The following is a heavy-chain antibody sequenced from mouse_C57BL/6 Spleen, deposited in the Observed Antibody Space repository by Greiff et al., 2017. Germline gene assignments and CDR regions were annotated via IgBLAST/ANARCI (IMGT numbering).Heavy chain of an antibody. V-gene: IGHV1-76*01. CDR2: IYPGSGNT. D-gene: IGHD2-14*01. CDR1: GYTFTDYY. CDR3: ARSEERRPYYFDY. Sequence: VMLVESGAELVRPGASVKLSCKASGYTFTDYYINWVKQRPGQGLEWIARIYPGSGNTYYNEKFKGKATLTAEKSSSTAYMQLSSLTSEDSAVYFCARSEERRPYYFDYWGQGTTLTVSS. J-gene: IGHJ2*01.